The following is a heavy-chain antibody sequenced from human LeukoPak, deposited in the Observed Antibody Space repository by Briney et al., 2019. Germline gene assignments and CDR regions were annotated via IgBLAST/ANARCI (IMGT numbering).Heavy chain of an antibody. CDR1: GFTFSSYG. CDR3: AREGTAMVMPDY. CDR2: IWYDGSNK. V-gene: IGHV3-33*01. J-gene: IGHJ4*02. Sequence: GRSLRLSCAASGFTFSSYGMHWVRQAPGKGLEWVAVIWYDGSNKYYADSVKGRFTISRDNSKNTLYLQMNSLRAEDTAVYYCAREGTAMVMPDYWGQGTLVTVSS. D-gene: IGHD5-18*01.